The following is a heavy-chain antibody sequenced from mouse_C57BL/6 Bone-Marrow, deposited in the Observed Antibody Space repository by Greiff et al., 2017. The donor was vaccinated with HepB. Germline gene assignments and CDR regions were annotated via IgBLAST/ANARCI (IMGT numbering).Heavy chain of an antibody. V-gene: IGHV1-80*01. CDR3: ARSPYGNLDY. Sequence: VNVVESGAELVKPGASVKISCKASGYAFSSYWMNWVKQRPGKGLEWIGQIYPGDGDTNYNGKFKGKATLTADKSSSTAYMQLSSLTSEDSAVYFCARSPYGNLDYWGQGTTLTVSS. CDR1: GYAFSSYW. J-gene: IGHJ2*01. CDR2: IYPGDGDT. D-gene: IGHD2-1*01.